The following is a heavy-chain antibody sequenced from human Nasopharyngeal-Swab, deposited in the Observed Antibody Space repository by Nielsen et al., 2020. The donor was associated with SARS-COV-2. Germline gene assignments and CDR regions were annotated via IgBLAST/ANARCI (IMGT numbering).Heavy chain of an antibody. CDR3: VRAYYDSGGFSNPFDN. CDR1: GYTFTTFP. D-gene: IGHD3-22*01. V-gene: IGHV1-3*04. J-gene: IGHJ4*02. Sequence: ASVKVSCKSSGYTFTTFPINWVRQAPGQRLEWMGWINTGNGVTKYSEKFQDRVTITRDTLANIAYMDLSSLRSEDTAVYYCVRAYYDSGGFSNPFDNWGQGTLVTVPS. CDR2: INTGNGVT.